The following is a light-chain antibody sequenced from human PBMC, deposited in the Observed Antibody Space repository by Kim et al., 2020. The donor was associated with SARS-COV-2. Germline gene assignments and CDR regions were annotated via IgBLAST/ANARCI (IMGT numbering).Light chain of an antibody. CDR1: SSDIGVYNY. CDR2: EVT. CDR3: CSYAGNNNLV. Sequence: GQSVTLSCTGPSSDIGVYNYVSWYQQYPGRAPQLMIYEVTKRPSGVPDRFSGSKSGNTASLTVSGLQADDEADYYCCSYAGNNNLVFGGGTQLTVL. V-gene: IGLV2-8*01. J-gene: IGLJ3*02.